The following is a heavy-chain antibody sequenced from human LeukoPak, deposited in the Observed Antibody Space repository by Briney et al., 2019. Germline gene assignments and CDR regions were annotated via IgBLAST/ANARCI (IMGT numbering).Heavy chain of an antibody. CDR3: ARQKSGSYGLFDY. CDR1: GGSISSSSYY. J-gene: IGHJ4*02. V-gene: IGHV4-39*01. Sequence: PSETLSLTCTVSGGSISSSSYYWGWLRQPPGKGLEWLGSIYYSGSNYYNPSRKSRVTISVDTSKNQFSLKLGSVADADTSVYYCARQKSGSYGLFDYWGQGTLVTVSS. D-gene: IGHD1-26*01. CDR2: IYYSGSN.